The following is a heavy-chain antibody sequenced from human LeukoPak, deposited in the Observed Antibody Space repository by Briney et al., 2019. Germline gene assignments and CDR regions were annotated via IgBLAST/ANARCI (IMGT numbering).Heavy chain of an antibody. D-gene: IGHD6-13*01. V-gene: IGHV3-48*03. CDR1: GFTFSSYE. CDR2: ISSSGSTI. CDR3: ARVSIAAAAFFDY. Sequence: PGGSLRLSCAASGFTFSSYEMNWVRQAPGKGLEWVSYISSSGSTIYYADSVKGRFTVSRDNAKNSLYLQMNSLRAEDTAVYYCARVSIAAAAFFDYWGQGTLVTVSS. J-gene: IGHJ4*02.